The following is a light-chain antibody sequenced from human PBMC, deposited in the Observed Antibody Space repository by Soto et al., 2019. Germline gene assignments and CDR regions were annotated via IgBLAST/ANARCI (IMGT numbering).Light chain of an antibody. Sequence: EIVLTQSPGTLSLSPGERATLSCRASQSVSSSYLAWYQQKPGQAPRLLIYGASSRATGIPDRFSGSGSGTDFTLTISRLEPEDFAVDYCQQYCSVLLTFGGGTKVEIK. CDR2: GAS. J-gene: IGKJ4*01. CDR1: QSVSSSY. V-gene: IGKV3-20*01. CDR3: QQYCSVLLT.